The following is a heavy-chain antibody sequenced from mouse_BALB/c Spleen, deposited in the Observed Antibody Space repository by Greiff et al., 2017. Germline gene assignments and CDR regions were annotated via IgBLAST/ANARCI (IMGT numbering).Heavy chain of an antibody. CDR1: GFTFSDYY. CDR2: ISDGGSYT. Sequence: EVKVEESGGGLVKPGGSLKLSCAASGFTFSDYYMYWVRQTPEKRLAWVATISDGGSYTYYPDSVKGRFTISRDKAKNNLYLQMSRLKSEDTAMYYCAKYVNYEAWFAYWGQGTLVTVSA. D-gene: IGHD2-4*01. CDR3: AKYVNYEAWFAY. J-gene: IGHJ3*01. V-gene: IGHV5-4*02.